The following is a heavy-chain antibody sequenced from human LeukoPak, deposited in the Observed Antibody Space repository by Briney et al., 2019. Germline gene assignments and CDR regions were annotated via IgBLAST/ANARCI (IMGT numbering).Heavy chain of an antibody. D-gene: IGHD2-2*01. CDR1: GFTVSSNY. Sequence: PGGSLRLSCAASGFTVSSNYMSWVRQAPGKGLEWVSVIYSGGSTYYADFVKGRFTISRDNAKNSLYLQMNSLRAEDTAVYYCARDPSTSSNYMDVWGKGTTVTVSS. CDR3: ARDPSTSSNYMDV. CDR2: IYSGGST. J-gene: IGHJ6*03. V-gene: IGHV3-53*01.